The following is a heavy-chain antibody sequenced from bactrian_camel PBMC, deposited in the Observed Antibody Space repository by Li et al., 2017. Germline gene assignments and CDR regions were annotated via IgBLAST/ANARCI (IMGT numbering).Heavy chain of an antibody. D-gene: IGHD6*01. V-gene: IGHV3S60*01. CDR3: AEGRGSRGEHCYSLNY. CDR1: GDTSRTYC. Sequence: HVQLVESGGGTVQAGGSLRLSCAASGDTSRTYCMGWFRQAPGKEREFVSSMRTDITSYADSVKGRFTISQDSARNTVYLQMNNLQPEDTATYYCAEGRGSRGEHCYSLNYWGQGTQVTVS. CDR2: MRTDIT. J-gene: IGHJ4*01.